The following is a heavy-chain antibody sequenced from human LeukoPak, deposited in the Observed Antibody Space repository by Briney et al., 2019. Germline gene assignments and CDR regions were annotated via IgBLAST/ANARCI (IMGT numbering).Heavy chain of an antibody. CDR2: INPNSGGT. J-gene: IGHJ4*02. CDR3: ARVDGGSGSYGY. CDR1: GYTFTGYY. V-gene: IGHV1-2*02. Sequence: GPSVKLACKAAGYTFTGYYMHWMRQAPGQGLDWMGWINPNSGGTNYAQKFQGRVTMTRDTSISTAYMELSRLRSDDTAVYYCARVDGGSGSYGYWGQGTLVTVSS. D-gene: IGHD3-10*01.